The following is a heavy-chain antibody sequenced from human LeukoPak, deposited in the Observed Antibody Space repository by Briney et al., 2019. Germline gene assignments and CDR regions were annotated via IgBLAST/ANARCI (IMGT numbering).Heavy chain of an antibody. D-gene: IGHD4-17*01. CDR2: ICNNGNT. V-gene: IGHV3-53*01. J-gene: IGHJ4*02. CDR3: ARVGGDQVGY. CDR1: GFTVSSKY. Sequence: GGSLRLSCAASGFTVSSKYMSWVRQAPGKGLEWVSVICNNGNTHYADSVKGRFTISRDNSKNTLYLQMNSLRAEDTAVYYCARVGGDQVGYWGQGTLVTVSS.